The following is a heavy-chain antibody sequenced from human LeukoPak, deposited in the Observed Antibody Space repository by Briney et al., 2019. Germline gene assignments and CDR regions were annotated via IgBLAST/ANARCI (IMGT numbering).Heavy chain of an antibody. CDR2: INPNTGVT. Sequence: ASVKVSCKAPRYTFTRYYMHGVRQAPGQGLEWMGWINPNTGVTNYTHKIQRRVTMTRDTPISTAYMELRRLRYDETAVYYCAREVPSIVVVAATLGPDAFDIWGQGTMVTVSS. CDR3: AREVPSIVVVAATLGPDAFDI. CDR1: RYTFTRYY. V-gene: IGHV1-2*02. D-gene: IGHD2-21*02. J-gene: IGHJ3*02.